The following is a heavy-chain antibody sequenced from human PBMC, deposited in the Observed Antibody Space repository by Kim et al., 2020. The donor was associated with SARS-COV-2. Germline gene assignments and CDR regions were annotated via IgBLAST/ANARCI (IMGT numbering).Heavy chain of an antibody. CDR2: AGDSDT. J-gene: IGHJ4*02. D-gene: IGHD2-15*01. Sequence: AGDSDTRYRPSFQGQATISADKSISTAYLQWSSLKASDTAMYYCARIGDYWGQGTLVTVSS. CDR3: ARIGDY. V-gene: IGHV5-51*01.